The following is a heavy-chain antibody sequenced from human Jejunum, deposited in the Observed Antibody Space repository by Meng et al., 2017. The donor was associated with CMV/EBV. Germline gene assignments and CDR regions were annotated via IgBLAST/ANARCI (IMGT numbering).Heavy chain of an antibody. V-gene: IGHV3-21*01. D-gene: IGHD4-11*01. CDR3: ARDNDFTNYY. J-gene: IGHJ4*02. CDR2: ITNTGSRI. CDR1: GFNFGGYS. Sequence: CAASGFNFGGYSMSWVRQAPGKGLEWVASITNTGSRIYYGDSVKDRFTISRDNAENSLYLQMNSLRPEDTAVYYCARDNDFTNYYWGQGTLVTVS.